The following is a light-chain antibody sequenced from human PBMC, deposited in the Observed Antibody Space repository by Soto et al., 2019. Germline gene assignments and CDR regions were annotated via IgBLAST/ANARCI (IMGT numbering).Light chain of an antibody. CDR3: QKYDNAPLT. CDR1: QDISTY. Sequence: DIXXTXAPSXXXXXXGDXVTITCRARQDISTYLAWYQQKPGKVPKLLISAAYTLQSGVPPRFSGSGSGTDFTLTISSLQPEDVATYYCQKYDNAPLTFGGGTKVEIK. V-gene: IGKV1-27*01. J-gene: IGKJ4*01. CDR2: AAY.